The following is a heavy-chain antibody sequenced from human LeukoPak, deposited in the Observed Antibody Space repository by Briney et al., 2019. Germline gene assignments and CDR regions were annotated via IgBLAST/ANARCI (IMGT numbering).Heavy chain of an antibody. CDR2: INSDGSST. J-gene: IGHJ4*02. V-gene: IGHV3-74*01. CDR1: GFTFSSYW. D-gene: IGHD1-26*01. Sequence: GGSLRLTCAASGFTFSSYWIHWVRQAPGKGLVWVSRINSDGSSTSYADSVKGRFTISRDNAKNTLYLQMNSLRAEDTAVYYCARGIVGATETDYWGQGTLVTVSS. CDR3: ARGIVGATETDY.